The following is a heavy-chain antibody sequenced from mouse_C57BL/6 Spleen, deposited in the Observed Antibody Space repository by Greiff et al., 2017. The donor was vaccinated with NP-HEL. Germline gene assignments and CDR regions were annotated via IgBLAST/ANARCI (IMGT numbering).Heavy chain of an antibody. D-gene: IGHD1-1*02. V-gene: IGHV1-80*01. Sequence: QVQLKESGAELVKPGASVKISCKASGYAFSSYWMNWVKQRPGKGLEWIGQIYPGDGDTNYNGKFKGKATLTADKSSSTAYMQLSSLTSEDSAVYFCARIWPDAMDYWGQGTSVTVSS. CDR2: IYPGDGDT. CDR1: GYAFSSYW. J-gene: IGHJ4*01. CDR3: ARIWPDAMDY.